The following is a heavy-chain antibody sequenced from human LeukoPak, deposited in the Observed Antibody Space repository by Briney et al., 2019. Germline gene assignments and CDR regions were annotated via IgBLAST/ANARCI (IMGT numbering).Heavy chain of an antibody. D-gene: IGHD6-13*01. Sequence: GGSLRLSCAASGFTLNNYAMSWVRQAPGKGLEWVSATSSSDAGTYHADSVRGRFTISRDNSKNTLYLQMNSLRAEDTAVYYCAKEGLAAGLGMYYFDYWGQGTLVTVSS. CDR1: GFTLNNYA. CDR3: AKEGLAAGLGMYYFDY. J-gene: IGHJ4*02. V-gene: IGHV3-23*01. CDR2: TSSSDAGT.